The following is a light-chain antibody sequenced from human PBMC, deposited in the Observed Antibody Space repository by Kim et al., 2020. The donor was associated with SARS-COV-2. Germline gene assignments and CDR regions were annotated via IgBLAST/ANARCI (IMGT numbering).Light chain of an antibody. J-gene: IGLJ2*01. CDR2: GKN. CDR1: SLRSYY. CDR3: TSRGSNDNVL. V-gene: IGLV3-19*01. Sequence: VSLGQTVRITCKGDSLRSYYETWYQQKPGQAPIVVIYGKNNRPSGIPDRFSGSSSGDTASLTITGTQAGDEADYYCTSRGSNDNVLFGGGTKLTVL.